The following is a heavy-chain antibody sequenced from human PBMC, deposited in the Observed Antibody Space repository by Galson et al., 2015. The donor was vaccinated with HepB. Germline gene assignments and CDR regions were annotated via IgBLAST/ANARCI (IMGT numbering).Heavy chain of an antibody. Sequence: SLRLSCAASGFTFSSYGMHWVRQAPGKGLEWVAVIWYDGSNKYYADSEKGRFTISRDNSKNTLYPQMNSLRAEDTAVYYCARGVYYGSLWFQHWGQGTLVTVSS. V-gene: IGHV3-33*08. D-gene: IGHD3-10*01. CDR3: ARGVYYGSLWFQH. CDR1: GFTFSSYG. J-gene: IGHJ1*01. CDR2: IWYDGSNK.